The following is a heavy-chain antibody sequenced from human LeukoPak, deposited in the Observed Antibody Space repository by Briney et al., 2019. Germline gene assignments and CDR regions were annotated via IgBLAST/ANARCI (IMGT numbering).Heavy chain of an antibody. D-gene: IGHD4-17*01. CDR2: IYYSGST. CDR3: ARDRSGAGDYEDRFDP. J-gene: IGHJ5*02. CDR1: GGSISSGGYY. V-gene: IGHV4-31*03. Sequence: PSETLSLTCTVSGGSISSGGYYWSWIRQHPGKGLEWIGYIYYSGSTYYNPSLKSRVTISVDTSKNQFSLKLSSVTAADTAVYYCARDRSGAGDYEDRFDPWGQGTLVTVSS.